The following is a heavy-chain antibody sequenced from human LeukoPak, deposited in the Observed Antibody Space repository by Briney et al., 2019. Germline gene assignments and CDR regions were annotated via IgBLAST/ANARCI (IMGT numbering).Heavy chain of an antibody. CDR3: ARSRGYCSSTSCYFDY. CDR2: IKQDGSEK. J-gene: IGHJ4*02. CDR1: GFTFSSYW. D-gene: IGHD2-2*01. V-gene: IGHV3-7*01. Sequence: GGSLRLSCAASGFTFSSYWMSWVRQAPGKGLEWVANIKQDGSEKYYVESVKGRFTISRDNAKNSLYLQMNSLRAEDTAVYYCARSRGYCSSTSCYFDYWGQGTLVTVSS.